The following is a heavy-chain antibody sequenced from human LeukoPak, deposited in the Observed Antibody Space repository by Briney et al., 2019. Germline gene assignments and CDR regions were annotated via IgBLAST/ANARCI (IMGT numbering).Heavy chain of an antibody. Sequence: GGSLRLSCADSGFLFSNSWMAWVRQAPGRGLEWVANINQDGSAKTCVHSVKGRFTISRDNAKNSLYLQMNSLRAEDTAMDYCARDSGYDAFDYWGQGTLVTVSS. CDR2: INQDGSAK. V-gene: IGHV3-7*05. J-gene: IGHJ4*02. CDR3: ARDSGYDAFDY. D-gene: IGHD5-12*01. CDR1: GFLFSNSW.